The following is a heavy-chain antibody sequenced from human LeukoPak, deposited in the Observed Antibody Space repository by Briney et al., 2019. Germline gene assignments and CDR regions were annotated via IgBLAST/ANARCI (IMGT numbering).Heavy chain of an antibody. J-gene: IGHJ4*02. Sequence: TSETLSLTCTVSGGSISSYYWSWIRQPPGKGPEWIGSIYYTGSPSYNPSLKNRLTISVDTSKNQFSLKLSSVTAADTAVYYCASHLPHYDILTGYPYLYYFDYWGQGTLVTVSS. V-gene: IGHV4-59*05. CDR2: IYYTGSP. CDR1: GGSISSYY. CDR3: ASHLPHYDILTGYPYLYYFDY. D-gene: IGHD3-9*01.